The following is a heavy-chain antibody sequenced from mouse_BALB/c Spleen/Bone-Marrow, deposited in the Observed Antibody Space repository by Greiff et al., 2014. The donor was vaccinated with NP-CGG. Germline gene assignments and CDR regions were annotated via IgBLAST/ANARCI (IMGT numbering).Heavy chain of an antibody. D-gene: IGHD2-4*01. CDR3: ASVYDNGRGYAMDY. CDR1: GYAFSNYG. J-gene: IGHJ4*01. V-gene: IGHV1-80*01. CDR2: LYPGDGQT. Sequence: VQLQQSGAELVRPGSSVKISCKASGYAFSNYGMNWVKQRPGQGLEWIGQLYPGDGQTNYNGEFEGRVTLTADKSSSTAYMQVSSLTSEDSAVYFGASVYDNGRGYAMDYWGQGTSVTVSS.